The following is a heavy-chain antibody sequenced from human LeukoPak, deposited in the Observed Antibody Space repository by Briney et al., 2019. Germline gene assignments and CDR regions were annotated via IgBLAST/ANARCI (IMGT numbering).Heavy chain of an antibody. CDR3: AKTPRLYCGGDCYSH. CDR2: ISGSGGST. V-gene: IGHV3-23*01. Sequence: GGSLRLSCAASGFTFSSYAMSWVRQAPGKGLEWVSAISGSGGSTYYADSVKGRFTISRDNSKYTLYLQMNSLRAEDTAVYYCAKTPRLYCGGDCYSHWGQGTLVTVSS. J-gene: IGHJ4*02. CDR1: GFTFSSYA. D-gene: IGHD2-21*02.